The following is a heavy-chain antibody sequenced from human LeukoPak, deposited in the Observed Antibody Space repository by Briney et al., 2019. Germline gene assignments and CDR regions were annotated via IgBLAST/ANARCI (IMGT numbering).Heavy chain of an antibody. J-gene: IGHJ5*02. CDR2: IYHSWST. CDR3: ARGRYCSSTSCYYWFDP. D-gene: IGHD2-2*01. Sequence: SGTLSLTCAVSGGSISSSNWWSWVRQPPGKGLEWIGEIYHSWSTNYNPSLKSRVTISVDKSKNQFSLKLSSVTAADTAVYYCARGRYCSSTSCYYWFDPWGQGTLVTVSS. V-gene: IGHV4-4*02. CDR1: GGSISSSNW.